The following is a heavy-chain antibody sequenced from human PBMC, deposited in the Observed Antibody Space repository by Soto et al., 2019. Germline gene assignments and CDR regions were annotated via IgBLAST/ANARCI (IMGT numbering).Heavy chain of an antibody. CDR2: IRSKANSYAT. J-gene: IGHJ6*02. V-gene: IGHV3-73*02. CDR3: TRQAEPYYYYGMEV. D-gene: IGHD1-1*01. Sequence: EVQLVESGGGLVQPGGSLKLSCAASGFTFSGSAMHWVRQASGQGLEWVGRIRSKANSYATAYAASVKGRFTISRDDSKNMACLQMNSLKTEDTAVYFCTRQAEPYYYYGMEVWGRGTTVTVSS. CDR1: GFTFSGSA.